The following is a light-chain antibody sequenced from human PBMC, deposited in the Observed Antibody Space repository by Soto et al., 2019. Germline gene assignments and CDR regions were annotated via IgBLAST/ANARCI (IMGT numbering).Light chain of an antibody. CDR2: AAS. V-gene: IGKV3-20*01. Sequence: EIVLTQSPGTLSLSPGERATLSCRASQSVSSSQLGWYQQKPGQAPRLLVYAASTRATGIPDRFSGSGSGTDFTLTISRLAPEDFAVYYCQQYGSSPLVTFGQGTRLEIK. CDR3: QQYGSSPLVT. CDR1: QSVSSSQ. J-gene: IGKJ5*01.